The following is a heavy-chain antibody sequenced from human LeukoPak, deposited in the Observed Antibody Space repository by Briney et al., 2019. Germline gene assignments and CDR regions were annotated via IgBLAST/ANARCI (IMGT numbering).Heavy chain of an antibody. CDR3: VKEANYYYYGMDV. CDR1: GFTFSSYA. J-gene: IGHJ6*02. Sequence: SLRLSCAASGFTFSSYAMSWVRQAPGKGLEWVSAISGGGGSTYYTDSVKGRFTISRDNSKNTLYLQMNSLRAEDTAVYYCVKEANYYYYGMDVWGQGTTVSVSS. V-gene: IGHV3-23*01. CDR2: ISGGGGST.